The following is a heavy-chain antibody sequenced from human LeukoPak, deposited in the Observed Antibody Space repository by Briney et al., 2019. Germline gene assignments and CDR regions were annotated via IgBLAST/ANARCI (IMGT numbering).Heavy chain of an antibody. V-gene: IGHV3-11*04. Sequence: GGSLRLSCAASGFTFSDYYMSWIRQAPGKGLEWVSYISSSGSTIYYADSVKGRFTISRDNAKNSLYLQMNILRAEDTAVYYSARDLWFGDYYYYGMDVWGQGTTVTVSS. J-gene: IGHJ6*02. CDR1: GFTFSDYY. CDR2: ISSSGSTI. D-gene: IGHD3-10*01. CDR3: ARDLWFGDYYYYGMDV.